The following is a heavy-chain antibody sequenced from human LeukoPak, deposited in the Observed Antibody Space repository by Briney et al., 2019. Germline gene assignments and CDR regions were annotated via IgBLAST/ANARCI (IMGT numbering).Heavy chain of an antibody. CDR2: IYHSGST. D-gene: IGHD3-10*01. CDR3: AKSNGYGLIDI. J-gene: IGHJ3*02. V-gene: IGHV4-4*02. Sequence: SGTLSLTCVVSGTSVSSSNWWSWVRQPPGKGLEWIGEIYHSGSTNYNPSLKSRVTISLDTSRNQFSLKLNSVTAADTAVYYCAKSNGYGLIDIWGQGTMVTVSS. CDR1: GTSVSSSNW.